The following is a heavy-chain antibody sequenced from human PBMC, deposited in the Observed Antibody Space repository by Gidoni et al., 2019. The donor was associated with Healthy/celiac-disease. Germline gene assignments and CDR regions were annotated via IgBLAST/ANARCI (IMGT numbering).Heavy chain of an antibody. J-gene: IGHJ4*02. CDR1: GFTFSSYA. CDR2: ISGSGGST. Sequence: EVQLLESGGGLVQPGGSLRLSCAASGFTFSSYAMSWVRQAPGQGLEWVSAISGSGGSTYYADSVKGRFTISRDNSKNTLYLQMNSLRAEDTAVYYCAKDKDSTVVVAATAGFYDYWGQGTLVTVSS. CDR3: AKDKDSTVVVAATAGFYDY. D-gene: IGHD2-15*01. V-gene: IGHV3-23*01.